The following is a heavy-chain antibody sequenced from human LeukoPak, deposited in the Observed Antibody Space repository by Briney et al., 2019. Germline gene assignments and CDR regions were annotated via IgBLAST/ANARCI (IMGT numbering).Heavy chain of an antibody. J-gene: IGHJ3*02. D-gene: IGHD2-2*01. V-gene: IGHV3-52*01. CDR3: VRGVGSSTSCYVRAFDI. CDR2: IKCGGSEK. Sequence: GGSLRLSCAASGFTFSNSWMHWVCQAPEEGREWVAAIKCGGSEKCYVASVKGRLTISRDNAKNSLYLQVNSLRAEDMTVYYCVRGVGSSTSCYVRAFDIWGQGTMVTVSS. CDR1: GFTFSNSW.